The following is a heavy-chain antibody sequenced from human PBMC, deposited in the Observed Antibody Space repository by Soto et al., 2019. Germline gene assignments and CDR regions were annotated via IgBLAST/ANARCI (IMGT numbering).Heavy chain of an antibody. D-gene: IGHD7-27*01. V-gene: IGHV4-39*02. CDR3: ARDGSLGWFDP. Sequence: LETLSLTCTVSGGSISTGNYFWGWIRQPPGKGLDWIGSIYYSGSTYYNPSLKSRGTISVDSSKNQFSLKLTSVTAADTAVYYCARDGSLGWFDPWGQGTLVTVSS. CDR2: IYYSGST. J-gene: IGHJ5*02. CDR1: GGSISTGNYF.